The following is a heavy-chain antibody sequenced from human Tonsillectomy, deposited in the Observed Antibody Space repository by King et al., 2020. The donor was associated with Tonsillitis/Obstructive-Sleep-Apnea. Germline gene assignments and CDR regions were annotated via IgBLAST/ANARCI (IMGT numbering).Heavy chain of an antibody. CDR2: LYPGDSDT. J-gene: IGHJ6*02. CDR1: GYRFPNYW. D-gene: IGHD3-10*01. Sequence: PLVPSAAEVQTPGASLKISCQGSGYRFPNYWIGWVRQMPGQGLEWMGILYPGDSDTRYSPYFQGQVTISADKSISTTYLQWSSLKASDTAMYYCAGRTHGEDDPDEEYYGVGVGGQGTTGTV. V-gene: IGHV5-51*03. CDR3: AGRTHGEDDPDEEYYGVGV.